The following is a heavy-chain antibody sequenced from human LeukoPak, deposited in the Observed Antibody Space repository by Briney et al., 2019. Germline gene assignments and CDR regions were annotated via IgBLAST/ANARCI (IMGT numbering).Heavy chain of an antibody. J-gene: IGHJ1*01. Sequence: PGGSLRLSCAASGFTFSDYYMSWIRQAPGKGLEWVSYISSSGETIYYADSVKGRFTISRDNANKSLYLRMSSLRVEDTAIYYCIPPAAGLRRTISTEYFQHWGQGALVTVSS. CDR3: IPPAAGLRRTISTEYFQH. CDR1: GFTFSDYY. CDR2: ISSSGETI. D-gene: IGHD6-13*01. V-gene: IGHV3-11*04.